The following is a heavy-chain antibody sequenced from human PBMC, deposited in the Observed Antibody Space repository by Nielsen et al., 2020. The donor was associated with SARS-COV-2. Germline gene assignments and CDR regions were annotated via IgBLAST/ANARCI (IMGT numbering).Heavy chain of an antibody. V-gene: IGHV3-21*01. CDR1: GFTFSSYS. CDR2: ISSSSSYI. CDR3: ARAPGSGSYYFDY. D-gene: IGHD1-26*01. Sequence: GGSLRLSCAASGFTFSSYSMNWVRQAPGKGLEWVSSISSSSSYIYYADSVKGRFTISRDNAKNSLYLQMNSLRAEDTAVYYCARAPGSGSYYFDYWGQGTLVTVSS. J-gene: IGHJ4*02.